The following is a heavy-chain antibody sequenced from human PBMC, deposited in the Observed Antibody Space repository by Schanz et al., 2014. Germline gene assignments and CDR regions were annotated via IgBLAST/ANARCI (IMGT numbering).Heavy chain of an antibody. CDR1: GYTFTSYV. CDR2: ISAYNGNT. Sequence: QVQLVQSGAEVKKPGASVKVSCKASGYTFTSYVINWVRQAPGQGLEWMGWISAYNGNTNYAQKLQGRVTMTTDTSTSTAYMELRSLTSEDTAVYYCARVSMEFERGKSYYYYMDVWGRGTTVTVSS. J-gene: IGHJ6*03. V-gene: IGHV1-18*01. D-gene: IGHD3-10*01. CDR3: ARVSMEFERGKSYYYYMDV.